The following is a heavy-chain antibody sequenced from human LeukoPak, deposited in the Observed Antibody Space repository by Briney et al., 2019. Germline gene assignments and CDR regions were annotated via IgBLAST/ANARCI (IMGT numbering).Heavy chain of an antibody. D-gene: IGHD2-15*01. J-gene: IGHJ4*02. CDR1: GGSISSYY. Sequence: SETLSLTCTVSGGSISSYYWSWIRQPAGKGLEWIGRIYTSGSTNYNPSLKSRVTMSVDTSKNQFSLKLSSVTAADTAVYYCARVSGKCSGGSCYSDYWGQGTLVTVSS. V-gene: IGHV4-4*07. CDR3: ARVSGKCSGGSCYSDY. CDR2: IYTSGST.